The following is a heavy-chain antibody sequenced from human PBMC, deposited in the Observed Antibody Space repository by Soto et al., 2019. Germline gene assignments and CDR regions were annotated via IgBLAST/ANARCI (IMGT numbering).Heavy chain of an antibody. CDR3: ATSAAAPGNY. Sequence: LRLSFAASGFTFSSYWMSCVRQAPGKGLEWVANIKQDGSDEYYVDSVKGRFTISRDNAKNSLYLQMNSLRAEDTAVYYCATSAAAPGNYWGQGTLVTVSS. D-gene: IGHD6-13*01. J-gene: IGHJ4*02. CDR2: IKQDGSDE. V-gene: IGHV3-7*01. CDR1: GFTFSSYW.